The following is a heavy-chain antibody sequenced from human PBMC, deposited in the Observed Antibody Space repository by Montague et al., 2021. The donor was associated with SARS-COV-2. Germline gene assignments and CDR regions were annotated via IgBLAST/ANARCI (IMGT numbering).Heavy chain of an antibody. CDR1: GGSISGHY. CDR2: IYSGGSA. D-gene: IGHD1-1*01. CDR3: TSGREGNYNVMDV. V-gene: IGHV4-59*11. Sequence: SETLSLTCAVSGGSISGHYWAWIRQPPEKGLEWIGHIYSGGSAYYNPSLKSRVTISVDTSKNQFSLKLSSVTAADTAIYYCTSGREGNYNVMDVWGQGTTVTVSS. J-gene: IGHJ6*02.